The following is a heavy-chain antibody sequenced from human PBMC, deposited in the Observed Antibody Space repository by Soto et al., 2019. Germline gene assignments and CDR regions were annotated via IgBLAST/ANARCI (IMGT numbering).Heavy chain of an antibody. CDR3: ARGKTVAAAGPFDY. D-gene: IGHD6-13*01. J-gene: IGHJ4*02. V-gene: IGHV4-30-4*01. CDR1: VSSISSGNYY. CDR2: ISYSGSA. Sequence: PAETLSLTCTVSVSSISSGNYYWSWIRQPPGKGLEWIGFISYSGSAYYNPSLKSRVTISVDTSKNQFSLKLSSVTAADTAVYYCARGKTVAAAGPFDYWGQGTLVTVS.